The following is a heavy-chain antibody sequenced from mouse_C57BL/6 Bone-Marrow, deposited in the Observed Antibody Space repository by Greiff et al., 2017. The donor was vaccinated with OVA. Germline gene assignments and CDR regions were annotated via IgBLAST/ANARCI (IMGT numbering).Heavy chain of an antibody. D-gene: IGHD1-1*01. V-gene: IGHV1-18*01. Sequence: VQLQQSGPELVKPGASVKIPCKASGYTFTDYNMDWVKQSHGKSLEWIGDINPNNGGTIYNQKFKGKATLTVDKSSSTAYMELRSLTSEDTAVYYCARRGIITTEVAPRNFDYWGQGTTLTVSS. CDR1: GYTFTDYN. J-gene: IGHJ2*01. CDR2: INPNNGGT. CDR3: ARRGIITTEVAPRNFDY.